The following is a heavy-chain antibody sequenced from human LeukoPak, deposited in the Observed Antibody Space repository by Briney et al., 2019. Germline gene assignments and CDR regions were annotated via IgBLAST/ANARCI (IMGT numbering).Heavy chain of an antibody. Sequence: AGGSLRLSCAASGXAFSDYSMNWVRQAPGKGLEWVSYISSSDNTIHYADSVKGRFTISRDNAKNSLYLEMNSLRDEDTAVYYCARVHRGYSYGRLDYWGQGTLVTVSS. J-gene: IGHJ4*02. D-gene: IGHD5-18*01. CDR1: GXAFSDYS. CDR2: ISSSDNTI. CDR3: ARVHRGYSYGRLDY. V-gene: IGHV3-48*02.